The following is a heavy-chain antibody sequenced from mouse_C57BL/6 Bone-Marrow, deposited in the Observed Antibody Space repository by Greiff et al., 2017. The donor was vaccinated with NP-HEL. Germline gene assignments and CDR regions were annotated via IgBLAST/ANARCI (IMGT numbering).Heavy chain of an antibody. Sequence: VKLQESGAVLARPGASVKLSCKASGYTFTSYGISWVKQRTGQGLEWIGEIYPRSGNTYYTEKFKGKATLTASTSSSTAYMELRSLTSEDSAVYFCASHYGRYYAMDYWGQGTSVTVSS. CDR3: ASHYGRYYAMDY. V-gene: IGHV1-81*01. J-gene: IGHJ4*01. D-gene: IGHD1-1*01. CDR2: IYPRSGNT. CDR1: GYTFTSYG.